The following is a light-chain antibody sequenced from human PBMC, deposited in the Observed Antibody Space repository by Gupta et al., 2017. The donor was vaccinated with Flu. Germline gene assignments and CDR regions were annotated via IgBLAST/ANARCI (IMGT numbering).Light chain of an antibody. J-gene: IGLJ3*02. V-gene: IGLV1-51*02. CDR3: DVWDGRINVWV. Sequence: VTITGSGSSSDVGNNYISWYQQLPGTAPKLLIIINNKRPSGIPFCFSCASSGASYAPGVTVRDPPVEAEHNCDVWDGRINVWVFGGGTKLTVL. CDR1: SSDVGNNY. CDR2: INN.